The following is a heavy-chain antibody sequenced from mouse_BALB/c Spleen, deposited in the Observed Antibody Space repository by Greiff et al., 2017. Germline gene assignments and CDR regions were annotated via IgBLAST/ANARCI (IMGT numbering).Heavy chain of an antibody. CDR3: ARSSLAGTWFAY. CDR2: ISYSGST. Sequence: EVMLVESGPSLVKPSQTLSLTCSVTGDSITSGYWNWIRKFPGNKLEYMGYISYSGSTYYNPSLKSRISITRDTSKNQYYLQLNSVTTEDTATYYCARSSLAGTWFAYWGQGTLVTVSA. D-gene: IGHD4-1*01. V-gene: IGHV3-8*02. CDR1: GDSITSGY. J-gene: IGHJ3*01.